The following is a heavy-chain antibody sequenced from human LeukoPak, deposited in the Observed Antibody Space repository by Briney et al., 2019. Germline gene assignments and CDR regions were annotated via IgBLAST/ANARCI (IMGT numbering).Heavy chain of an antibody. CDR3: ARDRPLYYDILTGYYPFDY. J-gene: IGHJ4*02. D-gene: IGHD3-9*01. CDR2: IKQDGSEK. CDR1: GFTFSSYS. V-gene: IGHV3-7*01. Sequence: GGSLRLSCAASGFTFSSYSMNWVRQAPGKGLEWVANIKQDGSEKYYVDSVKGRFTISRDNAKNSLYLQMNSLRAEDTAVYYCARDRPLYYDILTGYYPFDYWGQGTLVTVSS.